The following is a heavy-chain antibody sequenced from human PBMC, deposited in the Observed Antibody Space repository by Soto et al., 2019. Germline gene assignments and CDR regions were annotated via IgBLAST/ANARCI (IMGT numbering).Heavy chain of an antibody. J-gene: IGHJ6*02. D-gene: IGHD2-15*01. CDR3: ARDPYCSGGSCYYYGMDV. V-gene: IGHV4-39*07. CDR2: INHSGST. CDR1: GGSISSGGYY. Sequence: TSETLSLTCTVSGGSISSGGYYWSWIRQHPGKGLEWIGEINHSGSTNYNPSLKSRVTISVDKSKNQFSLKLSSVTAADTAVYYCARDPYCSGGSCYYYGMDVWGQGTTVTVSS.